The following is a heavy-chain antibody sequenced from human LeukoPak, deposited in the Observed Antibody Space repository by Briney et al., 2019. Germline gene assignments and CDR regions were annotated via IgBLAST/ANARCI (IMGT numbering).Heavy chain of an antibody. D-gene: IGHD6-19*01. CDR3: ARSLDSRLGPGYYYYGMDV. V-gene: IGHV4-34*01. CDR2: INHSGST. J-gene: IGHJ6*02. Sequence: PSETLSLTCAVYGGSFSGYYWSWIRQPPGKGLEWIGEINHSGSTNYNPSLKSRVTISVDTSKNQFSLKLSSVTAADTAVYYCARSLDSRLGPGYYYYGMDVWGQGTTVTVSS. CDR1: GGSFSGYY.